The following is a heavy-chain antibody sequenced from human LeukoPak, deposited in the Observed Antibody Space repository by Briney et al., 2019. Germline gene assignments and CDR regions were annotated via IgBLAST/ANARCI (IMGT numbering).Heavy chain of an antibody. V-gene: IGHV3-21*01. CDR1: GFTFSSYS. J-gene: IGHJ6*04. CDR2: ISSSSSYI. Sequence: GGSLRLSCEASGFTFSSYSMHWVRQAPGKGLEWVSSISSSSSYIYYADSVKGRFTISRDNAKNSLYLQMNSLRAEDTAVYYCAELGITMIGGVWGKGTTVTISS. D-gene: IGHD3-10*02. CDR3: AELGITMIGGV.